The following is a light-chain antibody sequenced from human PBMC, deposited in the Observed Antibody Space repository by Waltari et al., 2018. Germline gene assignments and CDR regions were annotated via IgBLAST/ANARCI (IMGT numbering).Light chain of an antibody. CDR3: QEYDTLPVT. CDR1: QSVKNN. Sequence: DIQMTQSPSTLSASVGDRVTITCRASQSVKNNLAWYQQKPGKAPKVLIHKASRLESGFPSRFSGSGYGTEFPLTISSLQPDDFATYYCQEYDTLPVTFGGGTKVEIK. V-gene: IGKV1-5*03. CDR2: KAS. J-gene: IGKJ4*01.